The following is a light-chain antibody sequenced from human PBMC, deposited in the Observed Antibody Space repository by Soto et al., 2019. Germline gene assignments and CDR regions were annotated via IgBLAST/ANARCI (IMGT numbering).Light chain of an antibody. Sequence: QSALTQPASVSGSPGQSITISCTGTSSDVGAYNFVSWHQQHPGKAPKLMIYEVGNRPSGVSNRFSGSKSGNTASLTISGLQAEDEADYYCSSYTSSSTLYVFGTGTKVTVL. V-gene: IGLV2-14*01. CDR2: EVG. CDR1: SSDVGAYNF. J-gene: IGLJ1*01. CDR3: SSYTSSSTLYV.